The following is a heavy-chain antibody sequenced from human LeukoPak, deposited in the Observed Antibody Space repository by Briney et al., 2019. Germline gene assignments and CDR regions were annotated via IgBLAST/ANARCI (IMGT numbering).Heavy chain of an antibody. V-gene: IGHV1-2*02. D-gene: IGHD6-19*01. Sequence: ASVKVSCKAPGYTFTGYYMHWVRQAPGQGLEWMGWINPNSGGTNYAQKFQGRVTMTRDTSISTAYMELSRLRSDDTAVYYCARANGASGYSSGWYDYWGQGTLVTVSS. CDR2: INPNSGGT. CDR3: ARANGASGYSSGWYDY. CDR1: GYTFTGYY. J-gene: IGHJ4*02.